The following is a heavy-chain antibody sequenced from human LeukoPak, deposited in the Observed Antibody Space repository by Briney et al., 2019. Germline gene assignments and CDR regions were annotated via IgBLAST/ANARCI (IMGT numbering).Heavy chain of an antibody. CDR2: INPSGSP. D-gene: IGHD2/OR15-2a*01. CDR1: GDSLSRYY. Sequence: SETLSLTCAVYGDSLSRYYWTWIRQPPGKGLEWLGEINPSGSPDYNPSLKSRVTISVDTSKNQFSLRLTSVTAADTAVYYCASVRHDPLEYYYYIDAWGKGTTVTVSS. V-gene: IGHV4-34*01. J-gene: IGHJ6*03. CDR3: ASVRHDPLEYYYYIDA.